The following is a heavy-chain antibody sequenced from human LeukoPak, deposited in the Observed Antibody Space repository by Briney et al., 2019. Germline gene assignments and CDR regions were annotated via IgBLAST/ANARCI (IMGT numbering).Heavy chain of an antibody. CDR2: ISTSSSTI. V-gene: IGHV3-48*01. Sequence: GGSLRLSCAASGFTFGSYSMNWVRQAPGKGLEWVSYISTSSSTIYHADSVKGRFTISRDNAKNSLYLQMNSLRAEDTAIYYCTTDTWYSAGHWGQGTLVTVSS. J-gene: IGHJ4*02. D-gene: IGHD2-15*01. CDR1: GFTFGSYS. CDR3: TTDTWYSAGH.